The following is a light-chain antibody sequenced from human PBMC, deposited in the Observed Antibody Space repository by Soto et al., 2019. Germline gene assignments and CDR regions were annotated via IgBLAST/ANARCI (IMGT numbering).Light chain of an antibody. Sequence: EIVMTQSPATLSVSPGERATLSCRASQSVSSNLAWYQQKPGQAPMLLIYGASTRATGIPARFSVSGSGTEFTLTISSLQSEDFAVYYCQQYNNWWTFGQGTKVEIK. CDR2: GAS. CDR3: QQYNNWWT. J-gene: IGKJ1*01. CDR1: QSVSSN. V-gene: IGKV3-15*01.